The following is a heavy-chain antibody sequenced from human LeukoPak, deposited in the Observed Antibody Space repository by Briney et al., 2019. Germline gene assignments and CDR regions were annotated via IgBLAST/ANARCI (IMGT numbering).Heavy chain of an antibody. CDR3: ARAMVVGTTPFDY. CDR1: GFTFSSYA. Sequence: QPGGSLRLSCAASGFTFSSYAMYWVRQAPGKGLARVAVTSYDGSDEYYADSVKGRFTISRDNSKNTLYLEMNSLRPEDTSVYYCARAMVVGTTPFDYWGQGTLVTVSS. CDR2: TSYDGSDE. V-gene: IGHV3-30*04. J-gene: IGHJ4*02. D-gene: IGHD2-15*01.